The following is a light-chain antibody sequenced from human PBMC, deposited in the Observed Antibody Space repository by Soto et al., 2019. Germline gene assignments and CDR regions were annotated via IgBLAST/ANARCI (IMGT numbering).Light chain of an antibody. Sequence: QAVVTQEPSLTVSPGGTVTLTCGSSTGTVTSTHYPYWFQQQPGQVPRTLIHDTSNKHSWTPARFSGSLLGGKAALTLSGAQPEDEAEYYCLLYYRGVGVFGGGTQLTVL. CDR1: TGTVTSTHY. CDR3: LLYYRGVGV. V-gene: IGLV7-46*01. J-gene: IGLJ3*02. CDR2: DTS.